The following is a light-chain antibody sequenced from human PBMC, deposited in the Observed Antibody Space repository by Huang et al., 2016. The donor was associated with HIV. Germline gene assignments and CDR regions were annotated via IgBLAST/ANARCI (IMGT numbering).Light chain of an antibody. J-gene: IGKJ2*03. CDR1: QGVTRSD. V-gene: IGKV3-20*01. CDR3: QQFGSSPPYS. Sequence: EIVLTQSPDTLSLSPGERATVSCRASQGVTRSDLAWYQQRPGQAPKLLIYGASTRATGIPDRFSGRWSGTDFTLTISRLAPEDFAVYYCQQFGSSPPYSFGQGTKLEIK. CDR2: GAS.